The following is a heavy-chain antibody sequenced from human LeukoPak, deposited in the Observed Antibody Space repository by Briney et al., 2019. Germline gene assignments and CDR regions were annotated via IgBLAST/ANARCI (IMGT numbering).Heavy chain of an antibody. CDR3: AKDIRVYYYDSSGDAFDI. CDR2: IWYDGSNK. V-gene: IGHV3-33*06. CDR1: GFTFSSYG. Sequence: GRSLRLSCAASGFTFSSYGMHWVRQAPGKGLEWVAVIWYDGSNKYYADSVKGRFTISRDNSKNTLYLQMNSLRAEDTAVYYCAKDIRVYYYDSSGDAFDIWGQGTMVTVSS. D-gene: IGHD3-22*01. J-gene: IGHJ3*02.